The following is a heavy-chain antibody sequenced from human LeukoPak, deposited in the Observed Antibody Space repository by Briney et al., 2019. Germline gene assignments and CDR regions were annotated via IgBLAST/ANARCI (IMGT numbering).Heavy chain of an antibody. CDR3: AKDPEYSGSYLDY. V-gene: IGHV3-21*01. D-gene: IGHD1-26*01. CDR1: GFTFSSYS. J-gene: IGHJ4*02. Sequence: GGSLRLSCAASGFTFSSYSMNWVRQAPGKGLEWVSSISSSSSYIYYADSVKGRFTFSRDNAKNSLYLQMNSLRAEDTAVYYCAKDPEYSGSYLDYWGQGTLVTVSS. CDR2: ISSSSSYI.